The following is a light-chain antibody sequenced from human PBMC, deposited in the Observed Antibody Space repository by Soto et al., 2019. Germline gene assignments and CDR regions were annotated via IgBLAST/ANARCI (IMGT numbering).Light chain of an antibody. CDR1: QGISSY. CDR3: QHYNSYSDA. Sequence: AIRMIQSPSSFPASTVDRFTRTWRASQGISSYLAWYQQKPGKAPKLLIYAASSLQSGVPSRFSGSGSGTEFTLTISSLQPDDFATHYCQHYNSYSDAFGQGTKVDIK. V-gene: IGKV1-8*01. J-gene: IGKJ1*01. CDR2: AAS.